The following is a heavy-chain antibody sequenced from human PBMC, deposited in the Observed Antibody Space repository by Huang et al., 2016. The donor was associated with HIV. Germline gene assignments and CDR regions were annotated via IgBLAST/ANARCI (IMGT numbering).Heavy chain of an antibody. CDR3: ARLPFDYVWGTQRQTALDELDV. V-gene: IGHV4-39*01. CDR1: GGSVNSGYYY. Sequence: QLQLQESGPGLVRPSETLSLTCSVSGGSVNSGYYYWGWIRQPPGKGLEWIAGVFLGGNTFYNPSLKSRVSMSVDTSKKRFSLKLSSVTAADTAVYFCARLPFDYVWGTQRQTALDELDVWGQGTMVTVSS. D-gene: IGHD3-16*01. CDR2: VFLGGNT. J-gene: IGHJ3*01.